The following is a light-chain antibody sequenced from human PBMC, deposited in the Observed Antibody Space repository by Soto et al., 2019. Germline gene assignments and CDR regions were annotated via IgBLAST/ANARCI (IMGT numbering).Light chain of an antibody. V-gene: IGKV4-1*01. J-gene: IGKJ1*01. Sequence: DFVMTQSPDSLAVSLGERATINCNSSQSVLYSSNNKNYLAWYLQKPGQPPNLLIYWASTRESGVPDRFSGSGSGTDFTLTISSLQAEDVAVYYCQQYYSIPRTFGQGTKVELK. CDR2: WAS. CDR1: QSVLYSSNNKNY. CDR3: QQYYSIPRT.